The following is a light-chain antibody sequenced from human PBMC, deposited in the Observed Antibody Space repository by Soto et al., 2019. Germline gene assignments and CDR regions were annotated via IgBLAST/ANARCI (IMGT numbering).Light chain of an antibody. CDR3: QHSGDFRWT. CDR2: DTS. CDR1: QSVSSY. J-gene: IGKJ1*01. Sequence: EIVLTQSPATLSFSPGERATLSCRASQSVSSYLAWYQQKPGQAPRLLIYDTSKRAAGIPARFSGSGSGTDFTLTISRLEPEDFAVYYCQHSGDFRWTFGQGTKVDI. V-gene: IGKV3-11*01.